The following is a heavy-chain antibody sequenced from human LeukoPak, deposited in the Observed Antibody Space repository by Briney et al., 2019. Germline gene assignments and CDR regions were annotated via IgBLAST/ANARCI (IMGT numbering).Heavy chain of an antibody. CDR1: GYTFTSYG. J-gene: IGHJ6*03. V-gene: IGHV1-18*01. Sequence: ASVKVSCKASGYTFTSYGISWVRQAPGQGLEWMGWISAYNGNTNYAQKLQGRVTMTTDTSTSTAYMELRSLRSDDTAVYYCARAGTESKWGLPRADYYYMDVWGKGTTVTVSS. CDR3: ARAGTESKWGLPRADYYYMDV. D-gene: IGHD7-27*01. CDR2: ISAYNGNT.